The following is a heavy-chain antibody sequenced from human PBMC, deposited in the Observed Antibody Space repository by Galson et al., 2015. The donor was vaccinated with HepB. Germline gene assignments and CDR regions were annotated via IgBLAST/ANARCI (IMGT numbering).Heavy chain of an antibody. CDR2: INGRGSTT. Sequence: SGAEVKKPGESLKISCAGSGFIFRHHAMAWIRQAPGKGLEWVSGINGRGSTTYYADAVKGRFSISRDNSKNTVFLQMDNLRAEDTAVYYCVRDGMGRGSGSYSAFDYWGQGTLVTVSS. V-gene: IGHV3-23*01. D-gene: IGHD1-26*01. CDR1: GFIFRHHA. J-gene: IGHJ4*02. CDR3: VRDGMGRGSGSYSAFDY.